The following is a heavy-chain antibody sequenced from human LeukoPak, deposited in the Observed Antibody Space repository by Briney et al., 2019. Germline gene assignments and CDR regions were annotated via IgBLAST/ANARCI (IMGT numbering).Heavy chain of an antibody. V-gene: IGHV3-21*01. CDR3: AKLVGNYYFDY. CDR1: EFVFSNHA. CDR2: ITSDSSNI. Sequence: GGSLRLSCVASEFVFSNHAMIWVRQAPGKGLEWISSITSDSSNIFYANSVRGRFTLSRDNAKNSLYLQMNSLRAEDTAVYYCAKLVGNYYFDYWGQGTLVTVSS. D-gene: IGHD1-1*01. J-gene: IGHJ4*02.